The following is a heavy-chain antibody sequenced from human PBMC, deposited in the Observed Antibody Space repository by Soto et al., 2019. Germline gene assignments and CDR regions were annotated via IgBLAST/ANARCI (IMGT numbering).Heavy chain of an antibody. CDR3: ARSEEDSDYYYYGMDV. CDR2: TYYRSRWYS. D-gene: IGHD2-15*01. J-gene: IGHJ6*02. V-gene: IGHV6-1*01. Sequence: SQSLSLTCVGSGDAVSSNSVSWDWVRQSPSRGLEWLGRTYYRSRWYSDYAVSVRSRIDINADTSKNQVSLQLNSVTPEDTAVYYCARSEEDSDYYYYGMDVWGQGTTVTVSS. CDR1: GDAVSSNSVS.